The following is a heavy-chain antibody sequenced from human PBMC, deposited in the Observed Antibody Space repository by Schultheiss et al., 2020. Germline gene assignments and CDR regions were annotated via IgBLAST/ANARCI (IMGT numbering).Heavy chain of an antibody. Sequence: SETLSLTCAVYGGSFSGYSWTWIRQSPGKGLEWIGEINHRGSTHYNPSLRGRVAFSVDPSQHHFSLSLTSLTAADTGVYFCARGGDTAVVDFFDFWGPGTQVTVS. V-gene: IGHV4-34*01. D-gene: IGHD5-18*01. CDR1: GGSFSGYS. CDR3: ARGGDTAVVDFFDF. CDR2: INHRGST. J-gene: IGHJ4*02.